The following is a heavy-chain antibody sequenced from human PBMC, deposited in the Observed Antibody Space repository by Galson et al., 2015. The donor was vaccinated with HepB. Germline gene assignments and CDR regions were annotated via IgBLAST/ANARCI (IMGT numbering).Heavy chain of an antibody. Sequence: SLRLSCAASGFTLSSYGIHWVRQAPGKGLEWVAVLWYDARNQFYGDSVKGRFIISRDNSKNTLYLQMNSLRAEDTAVYYCAKDRAVVAGAGSFDYWGQGTLVTVSS. CDR2: LWYDARNQ. CDR3: AKDRAVVAGAGSFDY. CDR1: GFTLSSYG. J-gene: IGHJ4*02. D-gene: IGHD6-19*01. V-gene: IGHV3-33*06.